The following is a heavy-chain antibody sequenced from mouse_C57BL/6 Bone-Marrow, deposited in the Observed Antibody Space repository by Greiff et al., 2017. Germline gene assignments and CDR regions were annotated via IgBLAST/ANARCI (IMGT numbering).Heavy chain of an antibody. CDR2: SRNKANDYTT. J-gene: IGHJ4*01. Sequence: EVTLVESGGGLVQSGRSLRLSCATSGFTFSDFYMEWVRQAPGKGLEWIAASRNKANDYTTEYSASVKGRFIVSRDTSQSILYLQMNALRAEDTAIYYCARGAMDYWGQGTSVTVSS. CDR1: GFTFSDFY. V-gene: IGHV7-1*01. CDR3: ARGAMDY.